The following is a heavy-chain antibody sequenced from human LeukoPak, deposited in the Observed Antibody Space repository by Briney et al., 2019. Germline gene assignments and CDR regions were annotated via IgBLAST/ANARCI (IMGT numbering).Heavy chain of an antibody. CDR1: EFTFRSYG. V-gene: IGHV3-30*02. CDR3: ATDDRGSSGWYLGFEH. D-gene: IGHD6-19*01. Sequence: GGSLRLSCAASEFTFRSYGMHWVRQAPGKGLEWVTFIRYDGSDKYYADSVKGRFTISRDNSRNTLYLQMNSLRAEDTAIYFCATDDRGSSGWYLGFEHWGQGALVTVSS. J-gene: IGHJ4*02. CDR2: IRYDGSDK.